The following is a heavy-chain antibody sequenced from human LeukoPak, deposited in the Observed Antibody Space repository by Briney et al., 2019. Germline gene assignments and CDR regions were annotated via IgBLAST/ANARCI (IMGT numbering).Heavy chain of an antibody. CDR1: GGSTSSDY. V-gene: IGHV4-59*08. D-gene: IGHD3-16*01. J-gene: IGHJ2*01. Sequence: SETLSLTCTVSGGSTSSDYWSWIRQSPGKGLEWVGYVYNSGDTGKNPSLKSRVTIQLDTSKSQCPLELTSVRAADRAVYYCARLKLGAYFDLWGRGTLVTVSS. CDR3: ARLKLGAYFDL. CDR2: VYNSGDT.